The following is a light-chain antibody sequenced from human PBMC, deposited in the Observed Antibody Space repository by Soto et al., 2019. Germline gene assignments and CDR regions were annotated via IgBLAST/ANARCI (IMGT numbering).Light chain of an antibody. V-gene: IGKV3-20*01. CDR3: QQYGTSPPT. CDR2: GAS. J-gene: IGKJ1*01. CDR1: QSVSRNF. Sequence: EIVLTQSPGTLSLSPGERATLSCKASQSVSRNFLAWYKRKPGQAPRHLIYGASYRATDIPSRFSGSGSGTDFTLTITRLEPEDFAVYYCQQYGTSPPTFGQGTKVYI.